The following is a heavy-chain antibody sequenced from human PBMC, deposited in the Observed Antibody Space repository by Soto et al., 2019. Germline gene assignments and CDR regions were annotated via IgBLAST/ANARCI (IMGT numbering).Heavy chain of an antibody. V-gene: IGHV4-59*11. CDR3: TRANWYSEY. CDR2: IYYTGGT. Sequence: QVHLQESGPGLVKPSETLSLTCTVSGGSIYNHDWSWVRQPPGKGLEWISCIYYTGGTNYNPSLKSRVTMSVDTCKNRVSLNLTSLTAADTAIYYCTRANWYSEYWGQGTLVTVSS. J-gene: IGHJ4*02. CDR1: GGSIYNHD. D-gene: IGHD7-27*01.